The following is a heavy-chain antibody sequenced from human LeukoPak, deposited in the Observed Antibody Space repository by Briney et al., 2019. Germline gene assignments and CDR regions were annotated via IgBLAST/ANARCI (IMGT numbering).Heavy chain of an antibody. CDR2: VDPEDGET. J-gene: IGHJ4*02. D-gene: IGHD6-19*01. CDR1: GYTFTDYY. CDR3: ATGSDSSGWYDDY. Sequence: ASVKVSCKASGYTFTDYYMHWVQQAPGKGLEWVGRVDPEDGETIYAEKFQGRVTITADTPTDTAYMELSSLRSEDTAVYYCATGSDSSGWYDDYWGQGTLVTVSS. V-gene: IGHV1-69-2*01.